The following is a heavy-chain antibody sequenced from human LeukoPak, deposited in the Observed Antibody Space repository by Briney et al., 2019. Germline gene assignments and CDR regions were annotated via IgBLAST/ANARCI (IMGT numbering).Heavy chain of an antibody. D-gene: IGHD2-21*02. CDR1: GFIFTNYW. V-gene: IGHV3-74*03. Sequence: TGGSLRLSCAVSGFIFTNYWMHWVRQDPGKGLVWVSYISSDGSVTKYADSVKGRFTISRDNAVNTLYLQMNSLRVEDTAVYYCVRGSLRLPRSTPDYWGQGTLVTVSS. CDR3: VRGSLRLPRSTPDY. J-gene: IGHJ4*02. CDR2: ISSDGSVT.